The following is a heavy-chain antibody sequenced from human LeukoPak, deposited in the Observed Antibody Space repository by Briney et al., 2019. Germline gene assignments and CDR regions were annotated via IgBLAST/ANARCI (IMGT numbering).Heavy chain of an antibody. Sequence: ASVKVSCKASGYTFTSYDINWVRQAPGQGLEWMGWISAYNGNTNYAQKLQGRVTMTTDTSTSTAYMELRSLRSDDTAVYYCARDIGRYYDFWSGYLAPYYYYGMDVWGQGTTVTVSS. CDR2: ISAYNGNT. V-gene: IGHV1-18*01. D-gene: IGHD3-3*01. CDR3: ARDIGRYYDFWSGYLAPYYYYGMDV. CDR1: GYTFTSYD. J-gene: IGHJ6*02.